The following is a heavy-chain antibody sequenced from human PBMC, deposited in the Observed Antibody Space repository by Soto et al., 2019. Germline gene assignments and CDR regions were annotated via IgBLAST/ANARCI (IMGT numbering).Heavy chain of an antibody. CDR3: AEEADERIAAAIFDS. J-gene: IGHJ4*02. Sequence: EGHLLESGGGLIHPGGSLRLSCVASGFAFGGYAMNWVRQTPGKGLEWVSAISGSAAVTAYADSVRGRFSISRDNSNNTLYLQLNNMRVDDKAVYFCAEEADERIAAAIFDSCGQGTLVTVSS. CDR1: GFAFGGYA. V-gene: IGHV3-23*01. CDR2: ISGSAAVT. D-gene: IGHD6-25*01.